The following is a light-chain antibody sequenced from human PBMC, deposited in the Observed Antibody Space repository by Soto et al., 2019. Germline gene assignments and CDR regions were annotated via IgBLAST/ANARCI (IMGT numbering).Light chain of an antibody. CDR2: GAS. V-gene: IGKV3-15*01. J-gene: IGKJ1*01. CDR1: QPISRN. CDR3: QQYNTWPRT. Sequence: EIVMTQSPSTLSVSPGQGASLSCRASQPISRNLAWYQQKHGQAPRLLIYGASTRATDIPGRLSGGGYGTELTITISSMKSEDFAIYLCQQYNTWPRTFGHGTKVDIK.